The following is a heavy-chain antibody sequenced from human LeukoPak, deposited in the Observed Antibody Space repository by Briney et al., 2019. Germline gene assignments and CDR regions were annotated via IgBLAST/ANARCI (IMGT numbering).Heavy chain of an antibody. V-gene: IGHV3-23*01. CDR3: AKDGLTWPVKEGFDY. Sequence: GGSLRLSCATSGFTFNNYAMSWVRQAPGKGLEGVSVISGSGGNRDNADSVKGRFTISRDNSKNMLYLQMNSLRAEDTAVYYCAKDGLTWPVKEGFDYWGQGTLVTVSS. CDR1: GFTFNNYA. CDR2: ISGSGGNR. J-gene: IGHJ4*02. D-gene: IGHD2-21*02.